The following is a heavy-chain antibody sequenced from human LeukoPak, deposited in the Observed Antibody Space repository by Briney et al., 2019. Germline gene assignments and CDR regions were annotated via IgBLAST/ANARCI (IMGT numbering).Heavy chain of an antibody. CDR2: ITSDEENT. V-gene: IGHV3-64D*06. Sequence: GGSLRLSCSASGFIFSTHNMHWVRQAPGKGLEFVSGITSDEENTDYLDFVKGRFTITRDNSKNTLYLHMTSLRPEDTAVYFCVKGRYGTGWDFWGPGTLVIVSS. CDR1: GFIFSTHN. J-gene: IGHJ4*02. D-gene: IGHD3-10*01. CDR3: VKGRYGTGWDF.